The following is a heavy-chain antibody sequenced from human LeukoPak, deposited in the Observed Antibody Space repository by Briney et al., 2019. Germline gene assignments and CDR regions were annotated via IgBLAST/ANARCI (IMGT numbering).Heavy chain of an antibody. CDR2: IYNSGST. D-gene: IGHD3-22*01. CDR3: ARQYSSSAPPLY. CDR1: GGYISSYY. J-gene: IGHJ4*02. Sequence: PSETLSLTCTVSGGYISSYYWSWIRQPPGKGLEYIGYIYNSGSTNYNPSLKSRVTISLDTSKNQFSLKLSSVTAADTAVYYCARQYSSSAPPLYWGQGTLVTVSS. V-gene: IGHV4-59*01.